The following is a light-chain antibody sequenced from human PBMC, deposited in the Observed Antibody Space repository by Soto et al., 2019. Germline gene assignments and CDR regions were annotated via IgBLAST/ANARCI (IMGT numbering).Light chain of an antibody. V-gene: IGLV2-14*01. CDR3: SSYTSSSTVV. J-gene: IGLJ2*01. CDR2: DVS. Sequence: QSALTQPASVSGSPGQSITISCTGTSSDVGGYNYVSWYQQHPGKAPKLMIYDVSNRPSGVSNRFSGSKSGNTASLTNSGLQAEDEADYFCSSYTSSSTVVFGGGNKLTVL. CDR1: SSDVGGYNY.